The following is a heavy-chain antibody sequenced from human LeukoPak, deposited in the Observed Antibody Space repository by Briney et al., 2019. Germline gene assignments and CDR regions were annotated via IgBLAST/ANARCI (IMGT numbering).Heavy chain of an antibody. V-gene: IGHV3-11*04. J-gene: IGHJ3*02. Sequence: PGGSLRLSCAASGFTFSDYYMSWIRQAPGKGLEWVSYISSSGSTIYYADSVKGRFTISRDNAKNSLYLQMNSLRAEDTAVYYCAMAVVPGSPSFDIWGQGTMVTVSS. D-gene: IGHD3-22*01. CDR1: GFTFSDYY. CDR2: ISSSGSTI. CDR3: AMAVVPGSPSFDI.